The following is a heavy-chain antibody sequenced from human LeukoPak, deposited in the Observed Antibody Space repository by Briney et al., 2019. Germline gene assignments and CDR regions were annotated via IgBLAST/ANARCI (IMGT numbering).Heavy chain of an antibody. V-gene: IGHV3-30*18. CDR2: ISYDGSNK. Sequence: GRSLRLSCAASGFTFSTYGMHWVRQAPGKGLEWVAVISYDGSNKYYADSVKGRFTISRDNSKNTLYLQMNSLRAEDTAVYYCAKDIGDGYNYPDAFDIWGQGAMVTVSS. J-gene: IGHJ3*02. CDR1: GFTFSTYG. D-gene: IGHD5-24*01. CDR3: AKDIGDGYNYPDAFDI.